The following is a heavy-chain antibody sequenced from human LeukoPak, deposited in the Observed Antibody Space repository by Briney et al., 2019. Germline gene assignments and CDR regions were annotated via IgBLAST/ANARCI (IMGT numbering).Heavy chain of an antibody. CDR2: IRSKAYGGTT. J-gene: IGHJ6*02. D-gene: IGHD2-15*01. CDR3: TTDFDGVVVAASAFFYYYYGMDV. CDR1: GFTFGDYA. V-gene: IGHV3-49*04. Sequence: PGGSLRLSCTASGFTFGDYAMSWVRQAPGKGLEWVGFIRSKAYGGTTEYAASVKGRFTISRDDSKNTLYLQMNSLKTEDTAVYYCTTDFDGVVVAASAFFYYYYGMDVWGQGTTVTVSS.